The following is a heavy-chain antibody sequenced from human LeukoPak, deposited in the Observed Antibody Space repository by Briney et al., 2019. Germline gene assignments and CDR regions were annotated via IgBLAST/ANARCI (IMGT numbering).Heavy chain of an antibody. D-gene: IGHD5-12*01. V-gene: IGHV1-18*01. CDR3: AYTLPGRSGYDFSPHNWFDP. Sequence: ASVKVSCEASGYTFTSYGISWVRQAPGQGLEWMGWISAYNGNTNYAQNLQGRVTMTTDTSTSTAYMELRSLRSDDTAVYYCAYTLPGRSGYDFSPHNWFDPWGQGTLVTVSS. CDR2: ISAYNGNT. CDR1: GYTFTSYG. J-gene: IGHJ5*02.